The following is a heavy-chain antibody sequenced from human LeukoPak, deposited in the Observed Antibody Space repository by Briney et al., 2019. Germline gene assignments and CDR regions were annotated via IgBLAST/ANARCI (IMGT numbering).Heavy chain of an antibody. CDR1: RFTFISSG. D-gene: IGHD5-18*01. Sequence: GASVKVSCKASRFTFISSGMQWVRQARRQRLEWIGWIVVGSGNTNYAQKFQERVTITRDVSTSTAYMELSSLRSEDTAVYYCAAPRRGPHTLMDPRDAFDIWGQGTMVTVSS. CDR2: IVVGSGNT. V-gene: IGHV1-58*02. J-gene: IGHJ3*02. CDR3: AAPRRGPHTLMDPRDAFDI.